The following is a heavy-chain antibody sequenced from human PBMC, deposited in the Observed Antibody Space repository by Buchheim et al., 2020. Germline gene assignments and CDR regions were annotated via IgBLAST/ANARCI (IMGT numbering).Heavy chain of an antibody. V-gene: IGHV3-23*01. Sequence: EVQLLDSGGGLVQPGGSLRLSCAASGFTFSTYGMSWVRQAPGKGLEWVSSIASSGNTYYADSVKGRFTISRDNSKNKQSLQMSSLRAEDTAVYYCAILRSGYWGEGTL. CDR2: SIASSGNT. CDR3: AILRSGY. J-gene: IGHJ4*02. D-gene: IGHD3-3*01. CDR1: GFTFSTYG.